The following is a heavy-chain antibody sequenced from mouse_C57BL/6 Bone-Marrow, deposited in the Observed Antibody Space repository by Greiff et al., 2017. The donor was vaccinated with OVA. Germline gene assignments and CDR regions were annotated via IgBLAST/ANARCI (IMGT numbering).Heavy chain of an antibody. CDR3: ARPRWLLLSMDY. J-gene: IGHJ4*01. Sequence: VKLQQSGAELARPGASVKLSCKASGYTFTSYGISWVKQRTGQGLEWIGEIYPRSGNTYYNEKFKGKATLTADKSSSTAYMELRSLTPEDSAVYFCARPRWLLLSMDYWGQGTSVTVSS. CDR2: IYPRSGNT. CDR1: GYTFTSYG. D-gene: IGHD2-3*01. V-gene: IGHV1-81*01.